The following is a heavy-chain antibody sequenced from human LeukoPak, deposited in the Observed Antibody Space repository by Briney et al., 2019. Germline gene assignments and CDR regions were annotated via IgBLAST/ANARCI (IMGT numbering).Heavy chain of an antibody. CDR1: GGTFSSYA. CDR3: ARGPIVVVPDGYYSYGMDV. CDR2: IIPILGIA. J-gene: IGHJ6*02. Sequence: SVKVSCKASGGTFSSYAISWVRQAPGQGLEWMGRIIPILGIANYAQKFQGRVTITADKSTSTAYMELSSLRSEDTAVYYCARGPIVVVPDGYYSYGMDVWGQGTTVTVSS. V-gene: IGHV1-69*04. D-gene: IGHD2-2*01.